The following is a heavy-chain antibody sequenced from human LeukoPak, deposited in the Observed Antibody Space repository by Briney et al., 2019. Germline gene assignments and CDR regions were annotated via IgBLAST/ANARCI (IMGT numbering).Heavy chain of an antibody. Sequence: GSSVKVSCKASGGTFISYAISWVRQAPGQGLEWMGGIIPIFGTANYAQKFQGRVTITADESTSTAYMELSSLRSEDTAVYYCARDYVVVVPAAIVYYYYYGMDVWGQGTTVTVSS. CDR3: ARDYVVVVPAAIVYYYYYGMDV. CDR2: IIPIFGTA. D-gene: IGHD2-2*01. J-gene: IGHJ6*02. CDR1: GGTFISYA. V-gene: IGHV1-69*01.